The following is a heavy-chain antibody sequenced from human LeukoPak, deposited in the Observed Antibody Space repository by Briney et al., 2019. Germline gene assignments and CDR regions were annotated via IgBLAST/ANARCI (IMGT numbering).Heavy chain of an antibody. V-gene: IGHV1-8*01. CDR3: ARRGYGIRFDP. CDR2: MNPDSGNT. D-gene: IGHD3-16*01. J-gene: IGHJ5*02. CDR1: GYTFTSYD. Sequence: ASVKVSCKASGYTFTSYDINWVRQATGQRLEWMGWMNPDSGNTGYAQKFQGRVTMTRNTSISTAYMELSSLRSEDTAMYYCARRGYGIRFDPWGQGTLVTVSS.